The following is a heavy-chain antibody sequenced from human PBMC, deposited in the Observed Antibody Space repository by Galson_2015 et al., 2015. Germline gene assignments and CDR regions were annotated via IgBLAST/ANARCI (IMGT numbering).Heavy chain of an antibody. V-gene: IGHV1-69*13. CDR1: GGTFSSYA. CDR2: IIPTFGTA. Sequence: QSGAEVKKPGASVKVSCKASGGTFSSYAISWVRQAPGQGLEWMGGIIPTFGTANYAQKFQGRVTITADESTSTAYMELSSLRSEDTAVYYCARGYYYDSSGYYRPSYAFDIWGQGTMVTVSS. CDR3: ARGYYYDSSGYYRPSYAFDI. D-gene: IGHD3-22*01. J-gene: IGHJ3*02.